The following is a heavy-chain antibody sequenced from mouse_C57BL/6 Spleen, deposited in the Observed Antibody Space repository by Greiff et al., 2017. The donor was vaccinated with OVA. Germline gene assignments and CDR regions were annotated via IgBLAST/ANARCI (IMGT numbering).Heavy chain of an antibody. V-gene: IGHV1-15*01. CDR1: GYTFTDYE. Sequence: QVQLQQSGAELVRPGASVTLSCKASGYTFTDYEMHWVKQTPVHGLEWIGAIDPETGGTAYNQKFKGKAILTADKSSSTAYMELRSLTSEDSAVYYCTRIYYGNFDYWGQGTILTVSS. CDR2: IDPETGGT. D-gene: IGHD2-1*01. J-gene: IGHJ2*01. CDR3: TRIYYGNFDY.